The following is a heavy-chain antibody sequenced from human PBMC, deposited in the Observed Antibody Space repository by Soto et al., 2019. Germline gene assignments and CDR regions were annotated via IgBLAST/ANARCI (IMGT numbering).Heavy chain of an antibody. V-gene: IGHV3-23*01. CDR3: AKDLGGRVRGVILDY. Sequence: PGGSLRLSCAASGFTFSSYAMSWVRQAPGKGLEWVSAISGSGGSTYYADSVKGRFTISRDNSKNTLYLQMNSLRAEDTAVYYYAKDLGGRVRGVILDYWGQGTLDTVSS. CDR2: ISGSGGST. CDR1: GFTFSSYA. D-gene: IGHD3-10*01. J-gene: IGHJ4*02.